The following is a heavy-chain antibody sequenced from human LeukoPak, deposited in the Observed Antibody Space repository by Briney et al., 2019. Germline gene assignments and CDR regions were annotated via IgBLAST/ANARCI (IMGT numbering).Heavy chain of an antibody. Sequence: SETLSLTCTVSGGSINSYYWSWIRQPAGKGLEWIGRIYSSGATNYNPSLKSRVTMSVDTSKNQFSLKLNFVTAADTAVYFCARVSSGWSYYFDYWGQGTLVTVSS. CDR3: ARVSSGWSYYFDY. J-gene: IGHJ4*02. V-gene: IGHV4-4*07. CDR1: GGSINSYY. D-gene: IGHD6-19*01. CDR2: IYSSGAT.